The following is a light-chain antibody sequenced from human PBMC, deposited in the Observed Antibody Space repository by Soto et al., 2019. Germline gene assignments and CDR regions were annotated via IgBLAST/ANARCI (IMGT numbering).Light chain of an antibody. Sequence: QSALTQPASVSGSPGQSITISCTGTSSDVGSYNLVSWYQQHPGKAPKLMIYADSKRPSGVSNRFSGSKSGNTASLTISGLQAEDEADYYCCSYAGSSTEVLGTGTKLTVL. CDR3: CSYAGSSTEV. CDR2: ADS. J-gene: IGLJ1*01. CDR1: SSDVGSYNL. V-gene: IGLV2-23*01.